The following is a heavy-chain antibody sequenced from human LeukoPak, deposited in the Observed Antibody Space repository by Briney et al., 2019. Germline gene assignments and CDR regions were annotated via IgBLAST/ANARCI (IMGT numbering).Heavy chain of an antibody. D-gene: IGHD3-10*01. CDR1: GYTFTVYY. J-gene: IGHJ5*02. CDR3: VRDRITIVRGVLNYFDP. V-gene: IGHV1-2*02. CDR2: INANHGGT. Sequence: ASVKVSCKASGYTFTVYYLHWVRQAPGQGLEWMGWINANHGGTDYAQQFQGRVTMTRDTSISTAYMELSRLRSDDAAVYYCVRDRITIVRGVLNYFDPWGQGTLVTVSS.